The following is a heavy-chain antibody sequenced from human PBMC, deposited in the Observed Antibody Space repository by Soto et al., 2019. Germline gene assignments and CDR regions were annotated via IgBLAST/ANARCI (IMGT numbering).Heavy chain of an antibody. CDR2: IIPLFGTA. CDR3: AAEPLTGTTRLSVDY. V-gene: IGHV1-69*12. Sequence: QVQLVQSGAEVKKPGSSVKVSCKASVGTFSSYAISWVRQAPGQGLEWMGGIIPLFGTANYAQKFQGRVTITADEYTSTAYMELSSLRAEDTAVYYCAAEPLTGTTRLSVDYWGQGTLVTVSS. D-gene: IGHD1-20*01. CDR1: VGTFSSYA. J-gene: IGHJ4*02.